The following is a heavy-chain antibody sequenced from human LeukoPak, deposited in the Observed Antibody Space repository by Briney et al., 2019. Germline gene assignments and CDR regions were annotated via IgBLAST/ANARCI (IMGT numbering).Heavy chain of an antibody. CDR3: ARGGTLYSGYDYGEIGI. V-gene: IGHV1-18*01. CDR1: GYTYTNYG. CDR2: SSGYNGDT. D-gene: IGHD5-12*01. J-gene: IGHJ3*02. Sequence: ASVTVSCKASGYTYTNYGLSWVRQAPGQGLEWMGWSSGYNGDTNYAQKFQGRVSMTTDTSTSTAYMELRSLRSDDTAVYYCARGGTLYSGYDYGEIGIWGQGTMVTVSS.